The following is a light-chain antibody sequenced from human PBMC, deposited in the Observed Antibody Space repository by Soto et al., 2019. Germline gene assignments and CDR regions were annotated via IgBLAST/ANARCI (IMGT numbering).Light chain of an antibody. V-gene: IGKV1-9*01. CDR3: QQLNSYPLT. CDR1: QGISSY. Sequence: IPFNPSSIFLFCTVGERSTHTCRASQGISSYLAWYQQKPGKAPKLLIYAASTLQSGVPSRFSGSGSGTDFTLTISSLQPEDFATYYCQQLNSYPLTFGGGTKV. J-gene: IGKJ4*01. CDR2: AAS.